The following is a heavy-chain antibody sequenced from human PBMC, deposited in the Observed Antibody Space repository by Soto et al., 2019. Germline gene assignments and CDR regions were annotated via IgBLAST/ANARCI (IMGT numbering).Heavy chain of an antibody. CDR1: GGSVRAPDW. CDR3: SRARKGFSANNCYFDS. Sequence: SETLSLTCTLSGGSVRAPDWWDWVRQSPDTGLEWIAEVHISGHSNYNPSLRSRVSVSIDSSKKQFYMNLNSVTAADTAIYYCSRARKGFSANNCYFDSWGQGTTVTAS. V-gene: IGHV4-4*02. J-gene: IGHJ6*01. D-gene: IGHD2-15*01. CDR2: VHISGHS.